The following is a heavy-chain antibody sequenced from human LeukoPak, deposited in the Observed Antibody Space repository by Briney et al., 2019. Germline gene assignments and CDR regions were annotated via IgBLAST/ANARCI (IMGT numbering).Heavy chain of an antibody. CDR1: GFTFSSYW. Sequence: PGGSLRLSCVASGFTFSSYWMHWVRQDPRKGLVWVSRINSDGRNINYADSVRGRFTTSRDNAKNTLYLQMNTLRVEDTAVYYCARDSIAAAGHSDYWGQGTLVTVSS. D-gene: IGHD6-13*01. V-gene: IGHV3-74*01. J-gene: IGHJ4*02. CDR3: ARDSIAAAGHSDY. CDR2: INSDGRNI.